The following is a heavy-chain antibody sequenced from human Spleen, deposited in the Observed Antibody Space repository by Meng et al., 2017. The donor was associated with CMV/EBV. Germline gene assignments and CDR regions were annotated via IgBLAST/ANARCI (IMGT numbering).Heavy chain of an antibody. CDR1: GFTFTRDA. V-gene: IGHV3-23*01. J-gene: IGHJ4*02. D-gene: IGHD3-3*01. Sequence: GGSLRLSCAASGFTFTRDAMSWVRQAPGKGLEWVPSISGSATGIYYADSVKGRFTISRDNPKNTLYLQLNSLRAEDTAIYYCAQESGPWSQFVNWGQGTLVTVSS. CDR2: ISGSATGI. CDR3: AQESGPWSQFVN.